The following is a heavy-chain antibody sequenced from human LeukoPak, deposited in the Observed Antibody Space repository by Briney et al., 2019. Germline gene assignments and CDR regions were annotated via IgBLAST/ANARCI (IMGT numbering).Heavy chain of an antibody. Sequence: GGSLRLSCAASGFTFSNYDMSWVRQAPGKGLEWVANIKQDGSEEYYVDSVKGRFTISRDNAKNSLYLEMNSLRAEDTAVYYCARGFSGYDIPLFDYWGQGTLVTVSS. CDR1: GFTFSNYD. CDR2: IKQDGSEE. D-gene: IGHD5-12*01. V-gene: IGHV3-7*01. J-gene: IGHJ4*02. CDR3: ARGFSGYDIPLFDY.